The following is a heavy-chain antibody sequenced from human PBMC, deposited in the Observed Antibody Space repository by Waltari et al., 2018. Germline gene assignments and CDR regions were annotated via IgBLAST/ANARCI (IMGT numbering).Heavy chain of an antibody. V-gene: IGHV1-2*06. CDR3: ARVVDRGSPFDY. CDR1: GYTFPGYY. J-gene: IGHJ4*02. CDR2: INPSSGGT. D-gene: IGHD6-13*01. Sequence: QVQLVQSGAEVKKPGASVKVSCKASGYTFPGYYMHWVRQAPGQGLEWMGRINPSSGGTNYAQKFQGRVTMTSDTSISTAYMELSRLRSDDTAVYYCARVVDRGSPFDYWGQGTLVTVSS.